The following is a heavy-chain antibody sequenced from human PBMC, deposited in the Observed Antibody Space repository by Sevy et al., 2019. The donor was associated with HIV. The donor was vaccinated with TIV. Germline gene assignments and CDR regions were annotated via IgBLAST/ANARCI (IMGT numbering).Heavy chain of an antibody. CDR3: ARDGRYCSSTSCYHYYYGMDV. Sequence: ASVKVSCAASGFTFSSYWMSWVRQAPGKGLEWVANIKQDGSEKYYVDSVKGRFTISRDNAKNSLYLQMNSLRAEDTAVYYCARDGRYCSSTSCYHYYYGMDVWGQGTTVTVSS. CDR2: IKQDGSEK. V-gene: IGHV3-7*01. J-gene: IGHJ6*02. D-gene: IGHD2-2*01. CDR1: GFTFSSYW.